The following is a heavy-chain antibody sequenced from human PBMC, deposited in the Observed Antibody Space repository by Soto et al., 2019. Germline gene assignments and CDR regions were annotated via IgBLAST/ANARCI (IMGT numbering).Heavy chain of an antibody. CDR2: IYYNGNT. D-gene: IGHD5-18*01. Sequence: GSLRLSCAASGFTVSNNHMTWVRQAPGRGPEWVSTIYYNGNTYYADSVKGRFTISRDNSKNILYLQMNSLRAEDTAVYYCARGLDSAKVGYWGQGTLVTVSS. CDR1: GFTVSNNH. CDR3: ARGLDSAKVGY. V-gene: IGHV3-53*01. J-gene: IGHJ4*02.